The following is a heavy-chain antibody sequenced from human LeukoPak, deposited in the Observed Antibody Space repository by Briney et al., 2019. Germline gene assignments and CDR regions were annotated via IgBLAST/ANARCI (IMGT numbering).Heavy chain of an antibody. Sequence: GGSLRLSCAASGFTFSSFAMHWVRQAPGNGREWVAVISYDGSNKYYADSVKGRFTISRDNSKNTLYLQMDSLRAEDTAVYYCATEVVAATSDAFDIWGQGTMVTVSS. CDR2: ISYDGSNK. CDR1: GFTFSSFA. D-gene: IGHD2-15*01. V-gene: IGHV3-30-3*01. J-gene: IGHJ3*02. CDR3: ATEVVAATSDAFDI.